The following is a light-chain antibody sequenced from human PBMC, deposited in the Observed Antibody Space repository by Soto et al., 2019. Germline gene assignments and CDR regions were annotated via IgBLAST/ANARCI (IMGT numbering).Light chain of an antibody. Sequence: EIVMTQSPATLSLSPGERATLSCRASQSVSSNLAWYQQKPGQAPRLLIYGASTRATGIPARFSGSGSGTECTLTILSLQSEDFAVYYCQQYNNWPPFTFGPGTKVVI. J-gene: IGKJ3*01. V-gene: IGKV3-15*01. CDR2: GAS. CDR3: QQYNNWPPFT. CDR1: QSVSSN.